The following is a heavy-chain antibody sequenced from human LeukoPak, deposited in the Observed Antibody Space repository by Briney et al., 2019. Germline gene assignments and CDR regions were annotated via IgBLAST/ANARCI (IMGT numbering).Heavy chain of an antibody. V-gene: IGHV4-59*08. D-gene: IGHD5-12*01. J-gene: IGHJ6*02. CDR1: GGSISSYY. CDR2: IYYSGST. CDR3: ARSSGPYGMDV. Sequence: SETLSLTCTVSGGSISSYYWRWIRHPPGKGLEWIGYIYYSGSTNYNPSLKSRVTISVDTSKNQFSLKLSSVTAADTAVYYCARSSGPYGMDVWGQGTTVTVSS.